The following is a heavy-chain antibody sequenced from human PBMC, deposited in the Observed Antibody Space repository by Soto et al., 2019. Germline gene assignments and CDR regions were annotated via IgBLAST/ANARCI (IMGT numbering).Heavy chain of an antibody. V-gene: IGHV1-3*01. CDR3: ARVGWPYYYDTTGYPLDY. Sequence: QVQLVQSGAEVKKPGASVKVSCKASGYTFTTYAVHWVRQAPGQRLEWMGWISAGNGNTKYSQNFQGRVTITRDTSANTAYMELSSLTSGDTAVYYCARVGWPYYYDTTGYPLDYWGQGTLVTVSS. D-gene: IGHD3-22*01. CDR1: GYTFTTYA. CDR2: ISAGNGNT. J-gene: IGHJ4*02.